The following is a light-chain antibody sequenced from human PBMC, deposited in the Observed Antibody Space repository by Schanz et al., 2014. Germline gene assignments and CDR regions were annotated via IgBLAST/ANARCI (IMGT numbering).Light chain of an antibody. Sequence: QSALTQPRSVSGSPGQSVTISCTGTSSDVGGYNSVSWYQQHPGKAPKLMIYDVSKRPSGVPDRFSGSKSGNTASLTISGLQAEDEADYYCSSYAGSNNVLFGGGTKLTVL. CDR3: SSYAGSNNVL. CDR1: SSDVGGYNS. V-gene: IGLV2-11*01. CDR2: DVS. J-gene: IGLJ3*02.